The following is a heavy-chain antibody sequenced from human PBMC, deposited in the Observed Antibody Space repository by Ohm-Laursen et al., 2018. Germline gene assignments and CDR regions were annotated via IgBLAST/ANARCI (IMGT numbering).Heavy chain of an antibody. Sequence: SLRLSCAASGFTFSSYVMTWVRQAPGKGLEWVSAISGSGADAYYADSVKGRFTISRDKSKNTVYLQMNSLRAEDTALYYCAKDISEAVAGTEYYYYGMDVWGQGTTVTVSS. CDR2: ISGSGADA. CDR3: AKDISEAVAGTEYYYYGMDV. CDR1: GFTFSSYV. D-gene: IGHD6-19*01. V-gene: IGHV3-23*01. J-gene: IGHJ6*02.